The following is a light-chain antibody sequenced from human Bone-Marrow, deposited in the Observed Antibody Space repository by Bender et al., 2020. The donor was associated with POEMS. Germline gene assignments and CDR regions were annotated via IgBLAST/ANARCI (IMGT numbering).Light chain of an antibody. V-gene: IGLV1-44*01. Sequence: QSVLTQPPSASGTPGQRVTISCSGSSSNIGSNTVNWYQQLPGTAPKLLIYSNNQRPSGVPDRFSGSKSANTASLTISGLQTEDEAHYYCCSWAGSNSFVFGAGTKLTVL. CDR2: SNN. J-gene: IGLJ2*01. CDR1: SSNIGSNT. CDR3: CSWAGSNSFV.